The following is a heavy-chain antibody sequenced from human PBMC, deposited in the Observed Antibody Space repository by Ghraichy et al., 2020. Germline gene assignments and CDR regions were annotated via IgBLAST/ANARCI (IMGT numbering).Heavy chain of an antibody. CDR1: GYTFTSYG. D-gene: IGHD3-9*01. CDR3: ARDLGLFRGKILTGYYINHRPAY. Sequence: VKVSCKASGYTFTSYGISWVRQAPGHGLEWMGWISAYNGNTNYAQKLQGRVTMTTDTSTSTAYMELRSLRSDDTAVYYCARDLGLFRGKILTGYYINHRPAYWGQGTLVTVSS. CDR2: ISAYNGNT. V-gene: IGHV1-18*01. J-gene: IGHJ4*02.